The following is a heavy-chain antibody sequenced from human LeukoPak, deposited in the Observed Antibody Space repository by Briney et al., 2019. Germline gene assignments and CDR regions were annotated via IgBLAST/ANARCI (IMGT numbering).Heavy chain of an antibody. Sequence: ASVKVSCKASGYTFTSYGISWARQAPGQGLEWMGWISAYNGNTNYAQKLQGRVTMTTDTSTSTAYMELRSLRSDDTAVYYCARGRYCSGGSCIYYYYYGMDVWGQGTTVTVSS. J-gene: IGHJ6*02. CDR2: ISAYNGNT. V-gene: IGHV1-18*01. D-gene: IGHD2-15*01. CDR1: GYTFTSYG. CDR3: ARGRYCSGGSCIYYYYYGMDV.